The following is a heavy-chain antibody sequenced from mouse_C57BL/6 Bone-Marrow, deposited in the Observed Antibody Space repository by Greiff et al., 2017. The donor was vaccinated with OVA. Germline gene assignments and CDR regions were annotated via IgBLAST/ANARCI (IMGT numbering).Heavy chain of an antibody. V-gene: IGHV5-16*01. CDR1: GFTFSDYY. J-gene: IGHJ2*01. CDR3: ARVGSNYYFDY. Sequence: EVNVVESEGGLVQPGSSMKLSCTASGFTFSDYYMAWVRQVPEKGLEWVANINYDGSSTYYLDSLKSRFIISRDNAKNILYLQMSSLKSEDTATYYCARVGSNYYFDYWGQGTTLTVSS. CDR2: INYDGSST. D-gene: IGHD2-5*01.